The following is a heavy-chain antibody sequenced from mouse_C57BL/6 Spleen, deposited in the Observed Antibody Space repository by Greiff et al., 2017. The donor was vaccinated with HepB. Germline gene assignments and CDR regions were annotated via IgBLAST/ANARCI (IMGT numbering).Heavy chain of an antibody. Sequence: VHVKQSGAELVRPGASVKLSCTASGFNIKDYYMHWVKQRPEQGLEWIGRIDPEDGDTEYAPKFQGKATMTADTSSNTAYLQLSSLTSEDTAVYYCTPFTTVVAKDWFAYWGQGTLVTVSA. CDR2: IDPEDGDT. CDR1: GFNIKDYY. D-gene: IGHD1-1*01. V-gene: IGHV14-1*01. CDR3: TPFTTVVAKDWFAY. J-gene: IGHJ3*01.